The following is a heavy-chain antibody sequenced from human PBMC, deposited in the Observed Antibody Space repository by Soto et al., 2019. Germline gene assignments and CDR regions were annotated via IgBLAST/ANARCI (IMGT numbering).Heavy chain of an antibody. D-gene: IGHD6-19*01. CDR1: GYTFTGYY. Sequence: ASVKVSCKASGYTFTGYYMHWVRQAPGQGLEWMGWINPNSGGTNYAQKFQGWVTMTRDTSISTAYMELSRLRSDDTAVYYCARGYSSGWTGIRSYWGQGTWSPSPQ. V-gene: IGHV1-2*04. J-gene: IGHJ4*02. CDR2: INPNSGGT. CDR3: ARGYSSGWTGIRSY.